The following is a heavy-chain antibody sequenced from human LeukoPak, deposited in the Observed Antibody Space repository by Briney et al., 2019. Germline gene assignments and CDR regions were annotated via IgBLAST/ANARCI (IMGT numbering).Heavy chain of an antibody. J-gene: IGHJ4*02. Sequence: GGSLRLSCAASGFPVSSNYMSWVRQAPGKGLEWVSVIYIGGSTYYADSVKGRFTVSRDNSKNTLYLQINSLRAEDTAVYYCARDSISYGDYVAFDYWGQGTLVIVSS. CDR1: GFPVSSNY. CDR3: ARDSISYGDYVAFDY. V-gene: IGHV3-66*01. D-gene: IGHD4-17*01. CDR2: IYIGGST.